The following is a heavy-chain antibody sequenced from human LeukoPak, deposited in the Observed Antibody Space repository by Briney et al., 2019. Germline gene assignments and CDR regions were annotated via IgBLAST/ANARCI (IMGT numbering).Heavy chain of an antibody. Sequence: SETLSLTCTVSGGSISSSSYYWGWIRQPPGKGLEWIGSIYYSGSTYYNPSLKSRVTISVDTSKNQFSLKLSSVTAADTAVYYCARGGNWNYGGAMDYWGQGTLVTVSS. CDR3: ARGGNWNYGGAMDY. CDR2: IYYSGST. CDR1: GGSISSSSYY. D-gene: IGHD1-7*01. V-gene: IGHV4-39*07. J-gene: IGHJ4*02.